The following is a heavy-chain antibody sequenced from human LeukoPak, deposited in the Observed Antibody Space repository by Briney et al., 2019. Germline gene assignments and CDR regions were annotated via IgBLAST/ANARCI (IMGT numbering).Heavy chain of an antibody. Sequence: SETLSLTCTVSGGSISSYYWSWIRQPPGKGLEWIGYIYYSGSTYYNPSLKSRVTISVDTSKNQFSLKLSSVTAADTAVYYCAREGGATGTTYYFDYWGQGTLVTVSS. D-gene: IGHD1-1*01. J-gene: IGHJ4*02. CDR2: IYYSGST. V-gene: IGHV4-59*12. CDR3: AREGGATGTTYYFDY. CDR1: GGSISSYY.